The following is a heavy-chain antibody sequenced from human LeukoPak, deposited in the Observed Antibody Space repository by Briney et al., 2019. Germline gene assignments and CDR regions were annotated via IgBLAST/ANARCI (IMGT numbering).Heavy chain of an antibody. CDR3: ARGGDYGDYDFFDY. CDR2: IKQDGSEK. CDR1: GFTFSSYW. V-gene: IGHV3-7*01. J-gene: IGHJ4*02. Sequence: GGSLRLSCAASGFTFSSYWLSWVRQAPGKGLEWVANIKQDGSEKYYVNSVKGRFAISRDNAKNSLYLQMNSLRAEDTAVYYCARGGDYGDYDFFDYWGQGTLVTVSS. D-gene: IGHD4-17*01.